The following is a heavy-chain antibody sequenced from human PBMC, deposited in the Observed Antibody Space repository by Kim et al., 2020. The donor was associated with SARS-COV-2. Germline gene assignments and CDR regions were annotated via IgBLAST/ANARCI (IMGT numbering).Heavy chain of an antibody. CDR3: AKGMVVGSSQWYFFDY. CDR2: ISGSGSGT. J-gene: IGHJ4*02. D-gene: IGHD2-2*01. V-gene: IGHV3-23*01. CDR1: GFTFTNCA. Sequence: GGSLRLSCVASGFTFTNCAMTWVRQAPGKGLEWVSGISGSGSGTYYPDSVRGRFTISRDNSKNTLYLQMNALRAEDTAIYFCAKGMVVGSSQWYFFDYWGQGRLVTVSS.